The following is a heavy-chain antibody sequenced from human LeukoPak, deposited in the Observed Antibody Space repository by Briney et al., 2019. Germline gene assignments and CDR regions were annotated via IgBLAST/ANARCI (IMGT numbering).Heavy chain of an antibody. Sequence: GASVKVSCKASGYTFTSYGISWVRQAPGQGLEWMGWINPNNGGTKYAQKFEGRIMMTRDTSSTVYLEVRRLRSDDTAIYFCARDAQFTVVVPAAKLNYMDVWGTGTTVTVSS. CDR2: INPNNGGT. J-gene: IGHJ6*03. V-gene: IGHV1-2*02. CDR3: ARDAQFTVVVPAAKLNYMDV. D-gene: IGHD2-2*01. CDR1: GYTFTSYG.